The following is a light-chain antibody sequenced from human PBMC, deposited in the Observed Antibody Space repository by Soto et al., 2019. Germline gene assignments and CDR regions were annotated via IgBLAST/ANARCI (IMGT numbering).Light chain of an antibody. Sequence: DIQMTQSPSTLSASVGDRVTLTCRASQSINTWLAWYQQKPGKAPNFLIYDASTLESGVPSRFSGSGSGTEFTLTISNLQPDDFATYYCQQYHTYPLTFGGGTKVEIK. V-gene: IGKV1-5*01. CDR3: QQYHTYPLT. CDR1: QSINTW. J-gene: IGKJ4*01. CDR2: DAS.